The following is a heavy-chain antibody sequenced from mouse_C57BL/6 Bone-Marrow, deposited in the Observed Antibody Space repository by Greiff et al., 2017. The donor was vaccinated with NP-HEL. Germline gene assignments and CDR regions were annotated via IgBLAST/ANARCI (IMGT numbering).Heavy chain of an antibody. CDR1: GYTFTSYW. CDR3: AKNLLLRWGFAY. Sequence: QVQLKQPGAELVKPGASVKMSCKASGYTFTSYWITWVKQRPGQGLEWIGDIYPGSGSTNYNEKFKSKATLTVDTSSSTAYMQLSSLTSEDSAVYYCAKNLLLRWGFAYWGQGTLVTVSA. CDR2: IYPGSGST. V-gene: IGHV1-55*01. D-gene: IGHD1-1*01. J-gene: IGHJ3*01.